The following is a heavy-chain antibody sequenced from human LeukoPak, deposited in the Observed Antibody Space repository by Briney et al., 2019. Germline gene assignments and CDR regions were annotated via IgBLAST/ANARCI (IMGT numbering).Heavy chain of an antibody. D-gene: IGHD1-26*01. J-gene: IGHJ5*02. CDR1: GGSISSSNW. V-gene: IGHV4-4*02. Sequence: SATLSLTCAVSGGSISSSNWWSWVSQPPGKGLEWIGEIYHSGSTNYNPSLKSRVTISVDKSKNQFSLKLSSVTAADTAVYYCARHPSGYTWFDPWGQGTLVTVSS. CDR3: ARHPSGYTWFDP. CDR2: IYHSGST.